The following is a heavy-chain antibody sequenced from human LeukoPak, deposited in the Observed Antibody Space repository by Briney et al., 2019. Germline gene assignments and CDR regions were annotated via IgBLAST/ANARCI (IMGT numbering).Heavy chain of an antibody. CDR3: ATDRDGVGEFDP. CDR1: GFTFSSYA. D-gene: IGHD3-10*01. Sequence: PGGSLRLSCAACGFTFSSYAMSWVRQAPGRGLEWVSAISGSGGSTYYADSVKGRFTISRNNSKNTLYLQINNLRAEDTAVYYCATDRDGVGEFDPWGQGTLVTVSS. CDR2: ISGSGGST. V-gene: IGHV3-23*01. J-gene: IGHJ5*02.